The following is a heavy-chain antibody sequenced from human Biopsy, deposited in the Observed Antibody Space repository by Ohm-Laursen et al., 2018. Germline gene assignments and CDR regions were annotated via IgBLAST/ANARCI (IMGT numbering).Heavy chain of an antibody. CDR3: ARDRGYYSDRTVPGYFDL. CDR1: GVSISSYY. J-gene: IGHJ2*01. CDR2: VYYTGST. D-gene: IGHD3-22*01. V-gene: IGHV4-59*01. Sequence: TLSLTWTVSGVSISSYYWICLRQPPGQGLVWIGYVYYTGSTDYNPSRQSLATISVDSYKNQFSLRLRSGTPADTAIYYCARDRGYYSDRTVPGYFDLWGRGTLVTVS.